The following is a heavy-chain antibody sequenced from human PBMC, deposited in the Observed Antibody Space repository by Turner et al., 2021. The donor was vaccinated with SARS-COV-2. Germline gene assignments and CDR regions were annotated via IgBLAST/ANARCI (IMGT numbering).Heavy chain of an antibody. Sequence: QVQLVESGGGVVQPGRSLRLSCAASGFTFSSYGMHWVRQAPGKGLEWGAVISYDGSNKYYADSVKGRFTISRDNSKNTLYLQINSLRAEDTAVYYCAKDGAPFLLYFGEPTFYFDYWGQGTLVTVSS. CDR1: GFTFSSYG. V-gene: IGHV3-30*18. CDR3: AKDGAPFLLYFGEPTFYFDY. CDR2: ISYDGSNK. J-gene: IGHJ4*02. D-gene: IGHD3-10*01.